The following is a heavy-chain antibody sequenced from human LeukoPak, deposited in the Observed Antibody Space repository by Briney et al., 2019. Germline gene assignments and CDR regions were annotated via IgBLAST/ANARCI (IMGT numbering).Heavy chain of an antibody. Sequence: PSETLSLTCTVSGGSISSGGYCWNWIRQHPGKGLDWIGYIYYSGTTYYNPSLKSRVTVSVDTSKNQFSLKLSSVTAADTAVYYCARHLKYTSGWPYFDSWGQGTLVTVSS. D-gene: IGHD6-19*01. CDR2: IYYSGTT. V-gene: IGHV4-39*01. J-gene: IGHJ4*02. CDR3: ARHLKYTSGWPYFDS. CDR1: GGSISSGGYC.